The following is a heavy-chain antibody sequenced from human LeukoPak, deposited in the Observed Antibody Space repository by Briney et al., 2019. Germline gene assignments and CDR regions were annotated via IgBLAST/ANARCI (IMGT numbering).Heavy chain of an antibody. CDR1: GYTFTGYY. J-gene: IGHJ4*02. D-gene: IGHD2-2*01. CDR3: ARGYCSSTSCYAVFDY. Sequence: ASVKVSCKASGYTFTGYYINWVRQAPGQGLEWMGWINPSSDGTNYAQKFQGRVTMTRDTSISTAYMELSRLRSDDTAVYYCARGYCSSTSCYAVFDYWGQGTLVTVSS. CDR2: INPSSDGT. V-gene: IGHV1-2*02.